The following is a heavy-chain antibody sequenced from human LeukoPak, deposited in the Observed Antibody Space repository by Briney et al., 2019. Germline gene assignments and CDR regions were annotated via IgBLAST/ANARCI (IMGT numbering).Heavy chain of an antibody. CDR3: AKGVGGPRPGSVYYFDY. Sequence: GRSLRLSCAASGFTFDDYAMHWVRQAPGKGLEWVSGISWNSGSIGYADSVKGRFTISRDNAKNSLYLQMNSLRAEATALYYCAKGVGGPRPGSVYYFDYWGQGTLVTVSS. CDR2: ISWNSGSI. J-gene: IGHJ4*02. V-gene: IGHV3-9*01. D-gene: IGHD3-10*01. CDR1: GFTFDDYA.